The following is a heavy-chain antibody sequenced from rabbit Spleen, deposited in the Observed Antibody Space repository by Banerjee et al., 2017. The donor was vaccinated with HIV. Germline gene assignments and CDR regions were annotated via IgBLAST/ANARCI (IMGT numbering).Heavy chain of an antibody. Sequence: QEQLEESGGGLVQPGASLTLTCKASGIDFSNYNFMCWVRQAPGKGLEWIACIDTGSRDFTYSATWATGRFTISKTSSTTVTLQMTSLTVADTATYFCARDTGTSFSSYGMDLWGQGTLVTVS. J-gene: IGHJ6*01. CDR1: GIDFSNYNF. V-gene: IGHV1S45*01. D-gene: IGHD7-1*01. CDR2: IDTGSRDFT. CDR3: ARDTGTSFSSYGMDL.